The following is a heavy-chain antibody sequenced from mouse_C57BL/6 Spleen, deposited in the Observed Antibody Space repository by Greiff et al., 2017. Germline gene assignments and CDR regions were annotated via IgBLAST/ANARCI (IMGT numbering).Heavy chain of an antibody. Sequence: QVQLKQPGAELVRPGSSVKLSCKASGYTFTSYWMHWVKQRPIQGLEWIGNIDPSDSETHYNQKFKDKATLTVDKSSSTAYMQLSSLTSEDSAVYYCAREELRPYFDYWGQGTTLTVSS. D-gene: IGHD3-2*02. J-gene: IGHJ2*01. CDR2: IDPSDSET. V-gene: IGHV1-52*01. CDR1: GYTFTSYW. CDR3: AREELRPYFDY.